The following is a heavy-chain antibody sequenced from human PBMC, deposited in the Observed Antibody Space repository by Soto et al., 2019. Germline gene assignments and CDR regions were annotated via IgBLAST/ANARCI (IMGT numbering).Heavy chain of an antibody. Sequence: QVQLQESGPGLVKPSQTLSLTCTVSGGSISSGDYYWSWIRQPPGKGLEWIGYIYYSGSTYYNPSLKSRVTISVDTSKNQFSLKLSSVTAADTAVYYCARGSAGYCSSTSCDAFDIWGQGTMVTVSS. D-gene: IGHD2-2*01. V-gene: IGHV4-30-4*01. CDR2: IYYSGST. CDR3: ARGSAGYCSSTSCDAFDI. J-gene: IGHJ3*02. CDR1: GGSISSGDYY.